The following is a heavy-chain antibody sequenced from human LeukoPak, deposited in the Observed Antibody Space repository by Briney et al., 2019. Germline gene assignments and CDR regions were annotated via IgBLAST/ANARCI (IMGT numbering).Heavy chain of an antibody. J-gene: IGHJ4*02. V-gene: IGHV3-7*01. CDR2: IKQDGSEK. CDR3: ARVGSGSYYNSFDY. Sequence: PGGSLRLSCAASGFTFSSYWMSWVRQAPGKGLEWVANIKQDGSEKYYVDSVKGRFTISRDNAKNSLYLQMNSLRAEDTAVYYCARVGSGSYYNSFDYWGQGTLVTVSS. D-gene: IGHD3-10*01. CDR1: GFTFSSYW.